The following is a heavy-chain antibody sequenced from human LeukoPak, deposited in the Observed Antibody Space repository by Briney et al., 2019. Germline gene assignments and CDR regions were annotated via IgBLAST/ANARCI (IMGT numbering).Heavy chain of an antibody. D-gene: IGHD5-24*01. J-gene: IGHJ4*02. CDR2: MNPNSGNA. CDR3: ARGGGGMVDY. V-gene: IGHV1-8*03. Sequence: ASVKVSCKPSGYTFTGYDINWVRQATGQGLEWMGWMNPNSGNAGYAQKFQGRFTITRNTSISTAYMELSSLRSEDTAMYYCARGGGGMVDYWGQGTLVTVSS. CDR1: GYTFTGYD.